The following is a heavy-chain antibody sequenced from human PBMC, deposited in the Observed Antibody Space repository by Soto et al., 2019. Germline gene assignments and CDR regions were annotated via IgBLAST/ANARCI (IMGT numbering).Heavy chain of an antibody. Sequence: GKTSETLSLTCTVSGGSISSGDYYWSWIRQPPGKGLEWIGYIYYSGSTYYNPSLKSRVTISVDTSKNQFSLKLSSVTAADTAVYYCARDARGYYDFLSGYYGGPPSHYGMDVWGQGTTVTVSS. J-gene: IGHJ6*02. CDR1: GGSISSGDYY. CDR2: IYYSGST. D-gene: IGHD3-3*01. CDR3: ARDARGYYDFLSGYYGGPPSHYGMDV. V-gene: IGHV4-30-4*01.